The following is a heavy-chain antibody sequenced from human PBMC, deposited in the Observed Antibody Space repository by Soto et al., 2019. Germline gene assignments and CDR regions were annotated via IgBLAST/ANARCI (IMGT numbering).Heavy chain of an antibody. CDR2: ISSSSSYI. V-gene: IGHV3-21*01. J-gene: IGHJ4*02. CDR1: GFTFSSYS. D-gene: IGHD2-8*01. CDR3: ARDGLCTNGVCYDDY. Sequence: GGSLRLSCAASGFTFSSYSMNWVRQAPGKGLEWVSSISSSSSYIYYADSVKGRFTISRDNAKNSLYLQMNSLRAEDTAVYYCARDGLCTNGVCYDDYWGQGTLVTVSS.